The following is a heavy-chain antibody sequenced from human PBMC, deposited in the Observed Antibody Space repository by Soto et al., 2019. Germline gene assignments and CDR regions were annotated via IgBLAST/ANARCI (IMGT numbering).Heavy chain of an antibody. Sequence: GGSLRLSCAASGFIFSSYAMSWVRQAPGKGLEWVSTISGSGGSTYYADSVKGRFTISRDNSKNTLYLQMNSLRAEDTAVYYCAKVPRYCSGGTCYGGYFDYWGQGTLVTVSS. CDR1: GFIFSSYA. J-gene: IGHJ4*02. D-gene: IGHD2-15*01. CDR2: ISGSGGST. V-gene: IGHV3-23*01. CDR3: AKVPRYCSGGTCYGGYFDY.